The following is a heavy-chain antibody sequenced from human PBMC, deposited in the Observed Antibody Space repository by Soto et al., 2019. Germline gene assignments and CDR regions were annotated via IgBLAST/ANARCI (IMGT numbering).Heavy chain of an antibody. V-gene: IGHV1-8*01. Sequence: QVQLVQSGAEVKKPGASVKVSCKASGYTFTSYDINWVRQATGQGLEWMGWMNPNSGNTGYAQKFQGRVTMTRNTSISTAYMELSSLRSEDTAVYYCARGEEGVVVAATSYYYYGMDVWGQGTTVTVSS. CDR1: GYTFTSYD. D-gene: IGHD2-15*01. CDR3: ARGEEGVVVAATSYYYYGMDV. CDR2: MNPNSGNT. J-gene: IGHJ6*02.